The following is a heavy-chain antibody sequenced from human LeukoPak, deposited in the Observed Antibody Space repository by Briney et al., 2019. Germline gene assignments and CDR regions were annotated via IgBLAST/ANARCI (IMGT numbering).Heavy chain of an antibody. Sequence: GGSLRLSCAASGVIFSSYGMHWVRQAPGKGLEWVAFIQSDGTNKYYTDSVKGRFTVSRDHSKNTLYLQMDSLRPEDTAVYYCANDASSVWYFSYFDFWGQGTLVTVSS. V-gene: IGHV3-30*02. D-gene: IGHD6-19*01. CDR2: IQSDGTNK. J-gene: IGHJ4*02. CDR3: ANDASSVWYFSYFDF. CDR1: GVIFSSYG.